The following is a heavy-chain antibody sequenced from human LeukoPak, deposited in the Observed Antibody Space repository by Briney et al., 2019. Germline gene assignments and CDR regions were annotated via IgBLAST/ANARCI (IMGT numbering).Heavy chain of an antibody. V-gene: IGHV1-18*01. CDR3: ARGPEKDSSGYYYTYDY. J-gene: IGHJ4*02. CDR2: ISAYNGNT. D-gene: IGHD3-22*01. Sequence: VSVKVSCKASGYTFTSYGISWVRQAPGQGLEWMGWISAYNGNTNYAQKLQGRVTMTTDTSTSTAYMELRSLRSDDTAVYYCARGPEKDSSGYYYTYDYWGQGTLVTVSS. CDR1: GYTFTSYG.